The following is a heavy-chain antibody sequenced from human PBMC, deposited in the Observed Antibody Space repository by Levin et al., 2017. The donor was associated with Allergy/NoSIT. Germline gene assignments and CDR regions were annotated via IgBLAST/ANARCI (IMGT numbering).Heavy chain of an antibody. CDR3: ARDGSYYGGNYILRGGTSFDY. CDR1: GFTFSSYA. V-gene: IGHV3-30-3*01. Sequence: GGSLRLSCAVSGFTFSSYAMHWVRQAPGKGLEWVAFISYDGSNNYYADSVKGRFTISRDNSKNTLYLQMNSLRAEDTAVYYCARDGSYYGGNYILRGGTSFDYWGQGTLVTVSS. J-gene: IGHJ4*02. CDR2: ISYDGSNN. D-gene: IGHD4-23*01.